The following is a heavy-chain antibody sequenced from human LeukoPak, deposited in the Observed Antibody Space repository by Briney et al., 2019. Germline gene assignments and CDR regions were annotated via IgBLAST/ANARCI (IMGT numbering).Heavy chain of an antibody. CDR3: ARTPPGGDVDH. Sequence: ASVKISCKASGYTFTSSAINWVRQATGHGLEWMGWINPNSGNTGYAQRCQGRVIITRNTPLSTDSTEMRRRRSVATAVYYCARTPPGGDVDHWGQGTLVTVSS. CDR1: GYTFTSSA. J-gene: IGHJ4*02. CDR2: INPNSGNT. D-gene: IGHD3-16*01. V-gene: IGHV1-8*01.